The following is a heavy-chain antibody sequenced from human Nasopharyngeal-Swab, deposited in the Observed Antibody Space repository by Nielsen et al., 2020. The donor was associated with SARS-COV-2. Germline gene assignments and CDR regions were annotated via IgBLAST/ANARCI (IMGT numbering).Heavy chain of an antibody. CDR1: GYSFTSYW. CDR3: ARPYCSGTSCPNWFDP. D-gene: IGHD2-2*01. Sequence: KVSCKGSGYSFTSYWIGWVRQMPGKGLEWMGIIYPGDSDTRYSPSFQGQVTISADKSISTAYLQWSSLKASDTAMYYCARPYCSGTSCPNWFDPWGQGTLVTVSS. J-gene: IGHJ5*02. CDR2: IYPGDSDT. V-gene: IGHV5-51*01.